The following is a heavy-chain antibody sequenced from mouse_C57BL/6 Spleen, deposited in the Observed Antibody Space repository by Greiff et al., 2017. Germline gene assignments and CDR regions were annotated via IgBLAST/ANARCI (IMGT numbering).Heavy chain of an antibody. D-gene: IGHD1-1*01. CDR3: ARSYYVSMGFGY. V-gene: IGHV14-2*01. CDR1: GFNIKDYY. J-gene: IGHJ3*01. Sequence: EVKLHESGAELVKPGASVKLSCTASGFNIKDYYMHWVKQRTEHGLEWIGRIDPDNGDTKYAPKFKGKATITADTSSNTAFLQLSSLTSEDSAFYYGARSYYVSMGFGYWGQGTLVTVSA. CDR2: IDPDNGDT.